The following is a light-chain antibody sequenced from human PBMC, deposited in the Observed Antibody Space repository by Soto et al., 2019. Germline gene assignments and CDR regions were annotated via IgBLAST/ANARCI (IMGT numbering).Light chain of an antibody. CDR2: DAS. CDR1: KSVSSY. CDR3: QQRSNWPPI. V-gene: IGKV3-11*01. Sequence: EIMLTQSPATLSLSPGERATLSCRASKSVSSYLAWYQQKPGQAPRLLIYDASNRATGIPARFSGSGSGTDFTLTISSLEPEDFAVYYCQQRSNWPPIFGKGTKLAIK. J-gene: IGKJ2*01.